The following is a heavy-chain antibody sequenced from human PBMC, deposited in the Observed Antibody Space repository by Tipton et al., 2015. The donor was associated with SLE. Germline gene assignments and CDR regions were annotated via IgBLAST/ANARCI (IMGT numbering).Heavy chain of an antibody. D-gene: IGHD1-26*01. CDR1: GGSITNSY. CDR2: IFYTGST. CDR3: ARRIPHHYYFDL. Sequence: TLSLTCTVSGGSITNSYWTWIRQPPGKGLEWIGAIFYTGSTHYNPSLTSQATISLDTSKSHFSLRLTSVTAADTAIYFCARRIPHHYYFDLWGRGTLVTVSS. V-gene: IGHV4-59*01. J-gene: IGHJ2*01.